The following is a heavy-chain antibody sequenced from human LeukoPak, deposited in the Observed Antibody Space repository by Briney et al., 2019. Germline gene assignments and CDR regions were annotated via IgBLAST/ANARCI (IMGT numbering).Heavy chain of an antibody. J-gene: IGHJ4*02. CDR1: GFTFSSYS. D-gene: IGHD4-17*01. CDR2: ISSSGSYI. CDR3: ARGYYGDPSQVYYFDY. V-gene: IGHV3-21*01. Sequence: GGSVRLSCAASGFTFSSYSMNWVRQAPGKGLEWVSSISSSGSYIYYADSVKGRFTISRDNAKNSLYLQMNSLRAEDTAVYYCARGYYGDPSQVYYFDYWGQGTLVTVSS.